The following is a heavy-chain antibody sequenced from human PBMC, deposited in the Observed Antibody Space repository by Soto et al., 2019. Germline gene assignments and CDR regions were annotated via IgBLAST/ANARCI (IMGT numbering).Heavy chain of an antibody. J-gene: IGHJ1*01. Sequence: ASVKVPSKVSGYTLTELSMHSLRHSPGKGLEWMGGFDPEDGETIYAQKFQGRVTMTEDTSTDTAYMELSSLRSEDTAVYYCAALSSSTIRQAEEYFQHWGKGTLVT. V-gene: IGHV1-24*01. D-gene: IGHD2-2*01. CDR2: FDPEDGET. CDR1: GYTLTELS. CDR3: AALSSSTIRQAEEYFQH.